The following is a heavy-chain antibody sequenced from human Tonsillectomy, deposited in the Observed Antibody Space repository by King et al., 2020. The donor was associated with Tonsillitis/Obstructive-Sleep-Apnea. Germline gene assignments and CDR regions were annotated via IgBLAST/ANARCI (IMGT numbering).Heavy chain of an antibody. CDR1: GFSLSTSGVG. CDR3: ARQPYSGSYYDHYYYMDV. Sequence: ITLKESGPTLVKPTQTLTLTCTFSGFSLSTSGVGVGWIRQPPGKALEWLALVYWDDDKLYSPSLKSRLTITKDTSKNQVVLTMTNMHPVDTATYYCARQPYSGSYYDHYYYMDVWGKGTTVTVSS. CDR2: VYWDDDK. J-gene: IGHJ6*03. D-gene: IGHD1-26*01. V-gene: IGHV2-5*02.